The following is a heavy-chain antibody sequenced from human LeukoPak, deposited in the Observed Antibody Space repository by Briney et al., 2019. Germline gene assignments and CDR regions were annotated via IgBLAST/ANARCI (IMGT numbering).Heavy chain of an antibody. CDR3: ARQPNYGGPFDY. D-gene: IGHD4-17*01. Sequence: SETVSLTCTVSGGSISSSSYYWGWIRQPPGKGLEWIGSIYYSGSTYYNPSLKSRVTISVDTSKNQFSLKLSSVTAADTAVYYCARQPNYGGPFDYWGQGTLVTVSS. V-gene: IGHV4-39*01. CDR2: IYYSGST. CDR1: GGSISSSSYY. J-gene: IGHJ4*02.